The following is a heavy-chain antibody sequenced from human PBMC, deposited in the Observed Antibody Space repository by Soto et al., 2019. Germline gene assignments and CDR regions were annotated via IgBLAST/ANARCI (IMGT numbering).Heavy chain of an antibody. D-gene: IGHD6-19*01. CDR1: GYTFTSYD. CDR3: ARGGKRSGWNPYFAY. CDR2: MNPNSGNT. J-gene: IGHJ4*02. V-gene: IGHV1-8*01. Sequence: QVQLVQSGAEVKKPGASVKVSCKASGYTFTSYDINWVRQATGQGLEWMGWMNPNSGNTGYAQKFQGRVSMTRNTSISTDYMELSSLRSEDTVVYYCARGGKRSGWNPYFAYWGQGTLVTVSS.